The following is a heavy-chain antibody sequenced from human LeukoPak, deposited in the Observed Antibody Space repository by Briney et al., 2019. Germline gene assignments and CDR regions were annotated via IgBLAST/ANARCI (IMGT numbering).Heavy chain of an antibody. J-gene: IGHJ4*02. V-gene: IGHV4-59*01. CDR1: GGSISSYY. CDR2: IYYSGST. Sequence: KTSETLSLTCTVSGGSISSYYWSWIRQPLGKGLEWIGYIYYSGSTNYNPSLKSRVTISVETSKNEFSLKLRSVTAADTAVYYCARVTGYRIEDYFDYWGQGTLVTVSS. CDR3: ARVTGYRIEDYFDY. D-gene: IGHD6-13*01.